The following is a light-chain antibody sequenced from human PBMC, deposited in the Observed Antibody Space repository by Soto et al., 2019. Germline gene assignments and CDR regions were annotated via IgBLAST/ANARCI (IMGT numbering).Light chain of an antibody. CDR2: DVN. V-gene: IGLV2-11*01. J-gene: IGLJ1*01. Sequence: QSVLTQPRSVSGSPGQSVTFSCTGTSGDIGAYNYVSWYQFHPGKAPKMIIYDVNKRPSGVPDRFSGSKSGNTASLTISWLQAEDEADYYCCSHTTSRTYVFGPGTKVTVL. CDR1: SGDIGAYNY. CDR3: CSHTTSRTYV.